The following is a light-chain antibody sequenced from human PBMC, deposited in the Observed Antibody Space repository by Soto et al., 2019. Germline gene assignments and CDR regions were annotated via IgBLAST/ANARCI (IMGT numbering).Light chain of an antibody. CDR1: SSDVGGYNY. CDR3: SSYAASNTFYFV. J-gene: IGLJ3*02. CDR2: EVT. Sequence: QSVLTQPPSASGSPGQSVTIACTGTSSDVGGYNYVSWYQQYPGRAPKLMIYEVTKRPSGVTDRLSGSKSGNTASLTVSGLQAEDEADYYCSSYAASNTFYFVFGGGTQLTVL. V-gene: IGLV2-8*01.